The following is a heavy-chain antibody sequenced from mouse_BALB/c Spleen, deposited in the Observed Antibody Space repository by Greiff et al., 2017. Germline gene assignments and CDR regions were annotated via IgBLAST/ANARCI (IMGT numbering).Heavy chain of an antibody. J-gene: IGHJ4*01. CDR3: ATGRVDMDY. V-gene: IGHV14-3*02. CDR2: IEPANGNT. Sequence: VQLQQSGAGLVKPGASVTFSCSASGFNIKDTYMPWVKQRPEQSLEWIGRIEPANGNTKYDPKFQGKATITADTSSNTAYLQLSNLTSEDTAVKYCATGRVDMDYWGQGTTVTVSS. CDR1: GFNIKDTY. D-gene: IGHD3-3*01.